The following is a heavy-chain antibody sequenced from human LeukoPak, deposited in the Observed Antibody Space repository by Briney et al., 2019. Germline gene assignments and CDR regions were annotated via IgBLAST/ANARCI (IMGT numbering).Heavy chain of an antibody. V-gene: IGHV3-66*01. CDR1: GFTVSSNY. CDR3: ARGPSGYHNT. CDR2: ISGSGGST. J-gene: IGHJ4*02. D-gene: IGHD5-12*01. Sequence: PGGSLRLPCAASGFTVSSNYMSWVRQAPGKGLEWVSVISGSGGSTYYADSVKGRFTISRDNYLQMNSLRAEDTAVYYCARGPSGYHNTGGQGTLVTVSS.